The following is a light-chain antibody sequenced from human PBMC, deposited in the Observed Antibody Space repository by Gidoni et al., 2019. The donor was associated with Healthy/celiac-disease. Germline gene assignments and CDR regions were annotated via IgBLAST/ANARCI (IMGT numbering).Light chain of an antibody. J-gene: IGKJ2*01. CDR3: QQYNSYLPYT. CDR2: KAS. CDR1: QSLSSW. V-gene: IGKV1-5*03. Sequence: DIQMTQSPSTLSASVGDRVTITCRASQSLSSWLAWYQQKPGKAPKLLIYKASSLESGVPSRFSGSGSGTEFTLTISSLQPDDFATYYCQQYNSYLPYTFGQGTKLEIK.